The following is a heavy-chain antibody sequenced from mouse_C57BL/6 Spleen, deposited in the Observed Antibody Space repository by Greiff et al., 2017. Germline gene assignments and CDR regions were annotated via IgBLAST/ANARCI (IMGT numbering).Heavy chain of an antibody. CDR1: GYAFSSYW. J-gene: IGHJ4*01. CDR2: IYPGDGDT. V-gene: IGHV1-80*01. D-gene: IGHD1-1*01. Sequence: QVQLQQSGAELVKPGASVKISCKASGYAFSSYWMNWVKQRPGKGLEWIGQIYPGDGDTNYNGKFKGKATLTADKSSSTAYMQLSSLTSEDSAVDFCARPGSSYGAMDYWGQGTSVTVSS. CDR3: ARPGSSYGAMDY.